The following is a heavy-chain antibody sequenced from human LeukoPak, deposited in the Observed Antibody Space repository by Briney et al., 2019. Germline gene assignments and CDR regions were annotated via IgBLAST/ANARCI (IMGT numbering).Heavy chain of an antibody. CDR2: IKSKTDGGTT. D-gene: IGHD4-17*01. V-gene: IGHV3-15*01. CDR3: TSRGYGDYH. Sequence: GGSLRLSCAASGFTVRDSYMSWVRQAPGKGLEWVGRIKSKTDGGTTDYAAPVKGRFTISRDDSKNTLYLQMNSLKTEDTAVYYCTSRGYGDYHWGQGTLVTVSS. CDR1: GFTVRDSY. J-gene: IGHJ5*02.